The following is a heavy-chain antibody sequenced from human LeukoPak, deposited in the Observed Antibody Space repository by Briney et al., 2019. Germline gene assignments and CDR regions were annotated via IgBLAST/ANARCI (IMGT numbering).Heavy chain of an antibody. CDR3: AKEFYDFWSGYSKYYMDA. V-gene: IGHV3-33*06. CDR1: GFTFSSYG. Sequence: GRSLRLSCAASGFTFSSYGMHWVRQAPGKGLEWVAVIWYDGSNKYYADSVKGRFTISRDNSKNTLYLQMNSLRAEDTAVYYCAKEFYDFWSGYSKYYMDAWGKGTTVTVSS. J-gene: IGHJ6*03. CDR2: IWYDGSNK. D-gene: IGHD3-3*01.